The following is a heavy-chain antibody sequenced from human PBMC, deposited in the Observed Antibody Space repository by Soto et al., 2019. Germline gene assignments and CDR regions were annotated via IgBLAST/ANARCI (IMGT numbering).Heavy chain of an antibody. CDR1: GGSISNSH. D-gene: IGHD4-17*01. Sequence: SETLSLTCTVSGGSISNSHWSWIRLSPGKGLEWIGYIYSSGSTNYNPSLESRVTISVDTSKNQFSLKLSSVTAADTAVYYCARGMTTVTTFDYWGQGTLVTVSS. V-gene: IGHV4-59*12. J-gene: IGHJ4*02. CDR2: IYSSGST. CDR3: ARGMTTVTTFDY.